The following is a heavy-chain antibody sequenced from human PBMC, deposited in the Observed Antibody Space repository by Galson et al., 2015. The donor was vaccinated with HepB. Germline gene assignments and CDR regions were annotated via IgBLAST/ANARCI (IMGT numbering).Heavy chain of an antibody. CDR1: GFTFSSYA. V-gene: IGHV3-30-3*01. CDR2: ISYDGSNK. Sequence: SLRLSCAASGFTFSSYAMHWVRQAPGKGLEWVAVISYDGSNKYYADSVKGRFTISRDNSKNTLYLQMNSLRAEDTAVYYCARGRGQQLVLGYWGQGTLVTVSS. D-gene: IGHD6-13*01. CDR3: ARGRGQQLVLGY. J-gene: IGHJ4*02.